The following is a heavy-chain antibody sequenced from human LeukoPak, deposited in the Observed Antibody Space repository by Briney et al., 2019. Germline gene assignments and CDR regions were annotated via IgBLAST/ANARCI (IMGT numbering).Heavy chain of an antibody. CDR3: ARDIVVVVAATPNAFDI. V-gene: IGHV1-2*02. D-gene: IGHD2-15*01. Sequence: SVKVSCKASGHTFTVYYMHWVRQAPGQGLEWMGWINPNSGGTNYAQKFQGRVTMTRDTSISTAYMELNRLRSDDTAVYYCARDIVVVVAATPNAFDIWGQGTMVTVSS. CDR2: INPNSGGT. J-gene: IGHJ3*02. CDR1: GHTFTVYY.